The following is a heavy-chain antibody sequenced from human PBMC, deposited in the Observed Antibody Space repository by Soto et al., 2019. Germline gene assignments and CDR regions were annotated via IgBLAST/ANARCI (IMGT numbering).Heavy chain of an antibody. CDR1: GYSFASYR. V-gene: IGHV5-51*01. J-gene: IGHJ6*02. CDR2: IYPGDSDT. D-gene: IGHD6-6*01. Sequence: PGESLKISCQVSGYSFASYRIGRVRQMPGKDLEWMGIIYPGDSDTRYSPSFQGQVTISADKSLRTAYLQWTSLKASDTALYYCARTRSFTLGFYYDGMDVWGQGTTVTVSS. CDR3: ARTRSFTLGFYYDGMDV.